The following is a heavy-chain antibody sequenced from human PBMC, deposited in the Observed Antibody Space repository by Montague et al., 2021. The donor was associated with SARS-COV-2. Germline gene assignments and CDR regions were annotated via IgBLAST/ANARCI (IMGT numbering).Heavy chain of an antibody. D-gene: IGHD1-26*01. CDR1: GDSVARNTPA. Sequence: CAISGDSVARNTPARNGSTQSSSRVIQLPRMTYYRSKWNNDYAVSVKSRITINPDTSKNQVSLQLNSVTPEDTAVYYCARTSASSDYWGQGTLVTVSS. J-gene: IGHJ4*02. CDR3: ARTSASSDY. V-gene: IGHV6-1*01. CDR2: TYYRSKWNN.